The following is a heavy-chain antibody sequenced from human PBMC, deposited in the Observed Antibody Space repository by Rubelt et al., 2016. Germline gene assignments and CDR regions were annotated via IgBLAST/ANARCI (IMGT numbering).Heavy chain of an antibody. CDR3: AVHNGYSSGWFYY. J-gene: IGHJ4*02. D-gene: IGHD6-19*01. CDR1: GGSISSGGNY. V-gene: IGHV4-61*08. CDR2: IYYSGST. Sequence: QVQLQESGPGLVKPSQTLSLTCSVSGGSISSGGNYWSWIRQPPGKGLEWIGYIYYSGSTNYNPSLKSRVTISVDTSKNQFSVRLSCGTAADTAVYYCAVHNGYSSGWFYYWGQGTRVTVAA.